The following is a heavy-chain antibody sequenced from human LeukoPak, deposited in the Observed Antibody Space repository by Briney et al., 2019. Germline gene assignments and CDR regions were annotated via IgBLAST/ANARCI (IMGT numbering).Heavy chain of an antibody. Sequence: GGSLRLSCAASGFTFSSYEMNWVRQAPGKGLEWVSYISSSGSTIYYADSVKGRFTISRDNAKNSLYLQMTSLRAEDTAVYYCARDGGPVVPAAMLDYWGQGTLVTVSS. CDR2: ISSSGSTI. D-gene: IGHD2-2*01. J-gene: IGHJ4*02. CDR3: ARDGGPVVPAAMLDY. V-gene: IGHV3-48*03. CDR1: GFTFSSYE.